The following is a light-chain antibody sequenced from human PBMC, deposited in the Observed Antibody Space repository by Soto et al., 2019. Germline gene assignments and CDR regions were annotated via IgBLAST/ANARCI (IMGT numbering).Light chain of an antibody. V-gene: IGKV3-15*01. J-gene: IGKJ4*01. CDR2: GAS. Sequence: EIVMTQSPATLSVPPGERATLSCMASQSVSSNLAWYQQKPGQAPRLLIYGASTRATGIPARFSGSGSGTDFTLTISSLEPEDFAVYYCQQRSNWPLTCGGGTKGDIK. CDR3: QQRSNWPLT. CDR1: QSVSSN.